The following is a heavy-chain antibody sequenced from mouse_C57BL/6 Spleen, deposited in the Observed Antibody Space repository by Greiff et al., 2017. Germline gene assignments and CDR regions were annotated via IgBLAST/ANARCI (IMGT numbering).Heavy chain of an antibody. V-gene: IGHV2-2*01. CDR2: IWSGGST. D-gene: IGHD2-5*01. Sequence: VKLKESGPGLVQPSQSLSITCTVSGFSLTSYGVHWVRQSPGKGLEWLGVIWSGGSTDYNAAFISRLSISKDNSKSQVFFKMNSLQADDTAIYYCARKGLGSNSAMDYWGQGTSVTVSS. CDR3: ARKGLGSNSAMDY. J-gene: IGHJ4*01. CDR1: GFSLTSYG.